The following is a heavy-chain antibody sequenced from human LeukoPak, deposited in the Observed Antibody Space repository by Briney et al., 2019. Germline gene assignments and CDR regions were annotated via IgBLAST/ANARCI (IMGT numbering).Heavy chain of an antibody. V-gene: IGHV4-59*01. CDR2: IYYSGST. CDR1: GGSISSYY. D-gene: IGHD2-21*01. Sequence: SETLSLTCTVSGGSISSYYWSWIRQPPGKGLEWIGNIYYSGSTNYNPSLKSRVTISVDTPKNQFSLKLSSVTAADTAVYYCARASGGGVLFDYWGQGTLVTVSS. J-gene: IGHJ4*02. CDR3: ARASGGGVLFDY.